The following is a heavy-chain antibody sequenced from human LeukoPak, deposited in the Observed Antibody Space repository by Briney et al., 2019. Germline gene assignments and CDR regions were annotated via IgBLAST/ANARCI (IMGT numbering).Heavy chain of an antibody. J-gene: IGHJ3*02. V-gene: IGHV3-30*04. CDR1: GFTFSSYA. CDR2: ISYDGSNK. Sequence: AGGSLRLSCAASGFTFSSYAMHWVRQAPGKGLEWVAVISYDGSNKYYADSVKGRFTISRDNSKNTLYLQMNSLRAEDTAVYYCAKVTQYSPGTFDIWGQGTMVTVSS. D-gene: IGHD5-18*01. CDR3: AKVTQYSPGTFDI.